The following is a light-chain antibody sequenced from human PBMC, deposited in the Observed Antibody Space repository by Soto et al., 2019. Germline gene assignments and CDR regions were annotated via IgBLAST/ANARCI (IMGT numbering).Light chain of an antibody. CDR1: SSDVGDFNY. Sequence: QSALTQPASVSGSPGRSVTISCTGTSSDVGDFNYVSWYQHLPGRAPKLIIYDVTNRPSGISYRFSASKSGRTASLTISGLHAEDEADYYFSSYSSSTTHVVFGGGTKLTVL. V-gene: IGLV2-14*03. CDR3: SSYSSSTTHVV. CDR2: DVT. J-gene: IGLJ2*01.